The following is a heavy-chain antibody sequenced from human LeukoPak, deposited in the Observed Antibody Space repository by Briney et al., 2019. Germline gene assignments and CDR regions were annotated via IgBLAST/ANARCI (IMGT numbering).Heavy chain of an antibody. D-gene: IGHD3-22*01. CDR2: IYYSGST. V-gene: IGHV4-39*01. J-gene: IGHJ4*02. Sequence: SETLSLTCTVSGGSISSSSYYWAWIRQPPGKGLERIGSIYYSGSTYYNPSLKSRVTISVDTSKNQFSLKLSSVTAADTAVYYCARRRGYDSSGYYSHWGQGTLVTVSS. CDR1: GGSISSSSYY. CDR3: ARRRGYDSSGYYSH.